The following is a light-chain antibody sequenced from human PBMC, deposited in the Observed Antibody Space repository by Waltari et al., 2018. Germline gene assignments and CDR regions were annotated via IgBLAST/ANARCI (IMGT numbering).Light chain of an antibody. J-gene: IGKJ1*01. CDR2: DAS. Sequence: AIQLTQSPSSLSASVGDRVTITCRSTQGISNYLAWYQLKPGLAPKLLIYDASNLGGGVPSRFSGSGFGTNFTLTISSLQPDDFATYYCQQYSSFSTFGLGTKV. V-gene: IGKV1-13*02. CDR3: QQYSSFST. CDR1: QGISNY.